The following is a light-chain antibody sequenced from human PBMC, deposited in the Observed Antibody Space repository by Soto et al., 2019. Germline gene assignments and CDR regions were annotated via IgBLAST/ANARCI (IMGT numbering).Light chain of an antibody. J-gene: IGKJ1*01. CDR3: QQYNYNWT. CDR1: QSISSW. Sequence: DIQMTQSPSTLSASVGDRVTITCRASQSISSWLAWYQQKPGTAPKLLIYKASTLQSGVPSRFSGSGSGTEFPLTISSLQPDDSATYYCQQYNYNWTFGQGTKVEIK. V-gene: IGKV1-5*03. CDR2: KAS.